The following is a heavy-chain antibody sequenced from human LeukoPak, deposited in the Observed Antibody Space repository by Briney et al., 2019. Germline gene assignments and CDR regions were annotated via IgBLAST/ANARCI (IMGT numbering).Heavy chain of an antibody. CDR3: ARGWGDYYGSGSYYYYYYGMDV. CDR2: IYYSGST. D-gene: IGHD3-10*01. CDR1: GGSISSYY. Sequence: SETLSLTCTVSGGSISSYYWSWIRQPPGKGLEWIGYIYYSGSTNYNPSLKSRVTISVDTSKNQFSLKLSSVTAADTAAYYCARGWGDYYGSGSYYYYYYGMDVWGQGTTVTVPS. V-gene: IGHV4-59*01. J-gene: IGHJ6*02.